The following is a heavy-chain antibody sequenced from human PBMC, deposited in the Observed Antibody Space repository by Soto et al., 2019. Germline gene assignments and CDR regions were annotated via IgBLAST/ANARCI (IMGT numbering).Heavy chain of an antibody. CDR1: GGSFSGYY. Sequence: NPSETLSLTCAVYGGSFSGYYWSWIRQPPGKGLEWIGEINHSGSTNYNPSLKSRVTISVDTSKNQFSLKLSSVTAADTAVYYCARGFKVLTGYYPLFDYWGQGPLVTVSS. CDR2: INHSGST. CDR3: ARGFKVLTGYYPLFDY. V-gene: IGHV4-34*01. J-gene: IGHJ4*02. D-gene: IGHD3-9*01.